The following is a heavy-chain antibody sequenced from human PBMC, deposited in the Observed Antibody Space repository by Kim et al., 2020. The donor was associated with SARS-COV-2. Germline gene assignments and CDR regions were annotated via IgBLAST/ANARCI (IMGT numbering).Heavy chain of an antibody. Sequence: SETLSLTCTVSGGSISSGSYYWSWIRQPAGKGLEWIGRIYTSGSTNYNPSLKSRVTISVDTSKNQFSLKLSSVTAADTAVYYCARGHPSSSWGQGTLVTVSS. J-gene: IGHJ4*02. CDR2: IYTSGST. CDR1: GGSISSGSYY. D-gene: IGHD6-13*01. V-gene: IGHV4-61*02. CDR3: ARGHPSSS.